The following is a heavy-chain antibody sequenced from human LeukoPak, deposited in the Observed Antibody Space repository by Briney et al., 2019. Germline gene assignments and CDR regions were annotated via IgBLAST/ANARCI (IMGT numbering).Heavy chain of an antibody. D-gene: IGHD3-3*01. Sequence: PSETLSLTCTVSGGSISISSYYWGWIRQPPGKGLEWVGSIYYSGSTYYNPSLKSRVTISVHTSKNQFSLKLSSVTAADTAVYHCARLPITIFGVVISFDIWGQGTMVTVSS. J-gene: IGHJ3*02. V-gene: IGHV4-39*01. CDR1: GGSISISSYY. CDR2: IYYSGST. CDR3: ARLPITIFGVVISFDI.